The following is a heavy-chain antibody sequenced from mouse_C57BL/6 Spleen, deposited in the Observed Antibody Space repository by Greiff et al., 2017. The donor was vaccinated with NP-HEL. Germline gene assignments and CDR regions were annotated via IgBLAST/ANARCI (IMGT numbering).Heavy chain of an antibody. CDR3: AREGGSHYAMDY. CDR1: GYSITSGYY. V-gene: IGHV3-6*01. Sequence: DVQLQESGPGLVKPSQSLSLTCSVTGYSITSGYYWNWIRQFPGNKLEWMGYISYDGSNNYNPSLKNRISITRDTSKNQFFLKLNSVTTEDTATYYCAREGGSHYAMDYWGQGTSVTVSS. J-gene: IGHJ4*01. CDR2: ISYDGSN.